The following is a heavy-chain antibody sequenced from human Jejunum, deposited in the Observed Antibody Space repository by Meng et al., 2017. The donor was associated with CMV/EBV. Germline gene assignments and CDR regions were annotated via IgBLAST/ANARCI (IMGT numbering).Heavy chain of an antibody. Sequence: CAASGFTFSNAWMSGVRQAPGKGLEWVGRIKSETDGGTTEYAAPVKGRFTISRDDSKNTLYLQMSSLKTEDTAVYYCTTGSGTTSLWGQGTLVTVSS. CDR2: IKSETDGGTT. CDR3: TTGSGTTSL. D-gene: IGHD1-7*01. CDR1: GFTFSNAW. V-gene: IGHV3-15*01. J-gene: IGHJ4*02.